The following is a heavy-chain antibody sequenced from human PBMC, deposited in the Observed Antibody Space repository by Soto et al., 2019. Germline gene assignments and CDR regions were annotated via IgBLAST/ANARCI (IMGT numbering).Heavy chain of an antibody. D-gene: IGHD2-15*01. Sequence: SVKVSCKASGGTFSRYAISWVRQAPGQGLEWMGGIIPIFGTANYAQKFQGRVTITADESTSTAYMELSSLRSEDTAVYYCARGGGYCSGGSCYSSDYWGQGTLVTVSS. CDR2: IIPIFGTA. CDR3: ARGGGYCSGGSCYSSDY. CDR1: GGTFSRYA. V-gene: IGHV1-69*13. J-gene: IGHJ4*02.